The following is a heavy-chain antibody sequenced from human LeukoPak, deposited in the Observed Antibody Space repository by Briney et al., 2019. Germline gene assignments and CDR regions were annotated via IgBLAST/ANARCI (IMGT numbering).Heavy chain of an antibody. CDR2: ISNCSNYT. Sequence: GGSLRLSCAASGFTFSDYYMSWIRQAPGHGLEWVSYISNCSNYTNYADPVKGRFTISSDNAKNSLYLQMNSLSDEDTAVYYCARGSRVWFGELLFDYWGQGTLVTVSS. CDR3: ARGSRVWFGELLFDY. J-gene: IGHJ4*02. CDR1: GFTFSDYY. D-gene: IGHD3-10*01. V-gene: IGHV3-11*06.